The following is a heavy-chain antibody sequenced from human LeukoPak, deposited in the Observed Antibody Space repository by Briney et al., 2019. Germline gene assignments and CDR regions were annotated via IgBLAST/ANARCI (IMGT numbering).Heavy chain of an antibody. Sequence: SETLSLTCTVSGGSISGYYWNWLRQPPGKGLEWIGYIYYSGSTNYNPSLKSRVTISVDTSKNQFSLKLSSVTAADTAVYYCAKDHSSDVIWFGEFPQEGYYFDYWGQGTLVTVSS. V-gene: IGHV4-59*01. J-gene: IGHJ4*02. CDR3: AKDHSSDVIWFGEFPQEGYYFDY. CDR1: GGSISGYY. D-gene: IGHD3-10*01. CDR2: IYYSGST.